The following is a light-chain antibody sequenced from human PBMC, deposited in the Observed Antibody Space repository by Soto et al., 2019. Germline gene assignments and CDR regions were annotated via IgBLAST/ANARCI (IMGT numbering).Light chain of an antibody. CDR1: RSNIGAGYD. Sequence: QSVLTQPPSVSGAPGQRVTISCTGRRSNIGAGYDVHWYQQLPGTAPILLIYGNSTRPSGVPDRFSGSKSGTSASLAITGLQADDEADYYCQSYYSSVTLRVFGTGTKVTVL. CDR2: GNS. J-gene: IGLJ1*01. CDR3: QSYYSSVTLRV. V-gene: IGLV1-40*01.